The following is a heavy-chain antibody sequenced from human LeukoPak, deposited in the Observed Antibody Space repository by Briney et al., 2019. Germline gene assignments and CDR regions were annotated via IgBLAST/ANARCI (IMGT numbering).Heavy chain of an antibody. J-gene: IGHJ5*02. Sequence: SETLSLTCTVSGGSISSGDYYWSWIRQPPGKGLEWIGYIYYSGSTYYNPSLKSRVTISVDTSKNQFSLKLSSVTAADTAVYYCARQIAAADNNWFDPWGQGTLVTVSS. CDR2: IYYSGST. V-gene: IGHV4-30-4*01. D-gene: IGHD6-13*01. CDR3: ARQIAAADNNWFDP. CDR1: GGSISSGDYY.